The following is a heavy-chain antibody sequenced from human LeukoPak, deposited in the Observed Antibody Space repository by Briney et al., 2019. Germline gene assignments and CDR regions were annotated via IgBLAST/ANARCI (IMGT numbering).Heavy chain of an antibody. CDR1: GCTFSSYA. Sequence: SVKVSCKASGCTFSSYAISWVRQAPGQGLEWMGGINPIFGTTNYAQKFQDRVTITRDKSTSTAYMELSSLRSEDTAVDYCARVVGLTGYSSSWYSGYYYMDVWGKGTTVTVSS. V-gene: IGHV1-69*05. D-gene: IGHD6-13*01. J-gene: IGHJ6*03. CDR3: ARVVGLTGYSSSWYSGYYYMDV. CDR2: INPIFGTT.